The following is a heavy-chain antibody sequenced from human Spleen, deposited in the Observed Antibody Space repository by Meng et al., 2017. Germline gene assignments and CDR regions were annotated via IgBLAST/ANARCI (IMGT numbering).Heavy chain of an antibody. CDR3: ARDDYGDYSAFDY. D-gene: IGHD4-17*01. V-gene: IGHV1-69*06. CDR2: IIPIFGTA. J-gene: IGHJ4*02. CDR1: GYTFSSYA. Sequence: SVKVSCKASGYTFSSYAISWVRQAPGQGLEWMGGIIPIFGTANYAQKFQGRVTITADKSTSTAYMELSSLRSEDTAVYYCARDDYGDYSAFDYWGQGTLVTVSS.